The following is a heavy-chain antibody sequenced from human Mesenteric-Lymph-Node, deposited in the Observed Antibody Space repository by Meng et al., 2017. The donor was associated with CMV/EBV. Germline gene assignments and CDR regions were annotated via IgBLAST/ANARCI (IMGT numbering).Heavy chain of an antibody. CDR2: IKNDGNSA. J-gene: IGHJ4*02. CDR3: ATGSQFYYDY. D-gene: IGHD3-3*01. CDR1: GFTFSTHW. Sequence: GESLKISCVASGFTFSTHWMHWVRQAPGEGLVWVTLIKNDGNSALYADSVRGRFTISRDNAKNTVYLQMNSLRAEDTAVYFCATGSQFYYDYWGQGTLVTVSS. V-gene: IGHV3-74*01.